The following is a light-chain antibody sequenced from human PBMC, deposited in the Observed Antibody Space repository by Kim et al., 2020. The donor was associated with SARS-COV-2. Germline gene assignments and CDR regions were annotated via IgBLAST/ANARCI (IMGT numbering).Light chain of an antibody. Sequence: EIVMTQSPATLSASPGERATLSCRASQGVSSNLAWYQQKPGQAPRLLIYGASTRATGVPGRFSGSGSGTEFSLTISSLQSEDFALYYCQQYSEWPLTFGQGTKVDIK. CDR3: QQYSEWPLT. V-gene: IGKV3-15*01. CDR2: GAS. CDR1: QGVSSN. J-gene: IGKJ1*01.